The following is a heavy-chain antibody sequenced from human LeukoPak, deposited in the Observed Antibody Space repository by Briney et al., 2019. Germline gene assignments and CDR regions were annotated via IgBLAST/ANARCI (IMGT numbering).Heavy chain of an antibody. V-gene: IGHV5-51*01. CDR1: GYSFTSYW. J-gene: IGHJ4*02. CDR3: ARLSRVPYFAY. CDR2: IYPGDSDT. Sequence: GESLKISCKCSGYSFTSYWIGWVRQMPGKGLEWMGIIYPGDSDTRYSPFFQGQVTIAADKSISTAYLQWSSLKGSDTAMYYCARLSRVPYFAYWGQGTLVTVSS. D-gene: IGHD3-16*01.